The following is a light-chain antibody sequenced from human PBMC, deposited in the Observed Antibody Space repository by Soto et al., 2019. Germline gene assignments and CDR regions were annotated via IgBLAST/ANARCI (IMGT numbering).Light chain of an antibody. CDR1: SSDVCGYNY. Sequence: SVLTQPASVSGFPGQSITISCTVTSSDVCGYNYVSWYQQHPGKAPKLMIYDVSNRPSGVSNRFSGSKSGNTASLTISGLQAEDEADYYCSSYTSSSLHVFGTGTKVTVL. CDR2: DVS. J-gene: IGLJ1*01. V-gene: IGLV2-14*03. CDR3: SSYTSSSLHV.